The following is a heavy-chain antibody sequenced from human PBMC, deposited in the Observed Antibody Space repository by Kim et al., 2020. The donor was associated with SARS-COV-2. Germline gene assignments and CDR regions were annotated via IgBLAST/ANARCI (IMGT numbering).Heavy chain of an antibody. V-gene: IGHV4-34*01. D-gene: IGHD3-10*01. CDR2: INHSGST. CDR3: ARQTSITMVRGVIRYMDV. CDR1: GGSFSGYY. Sequence: SETLSLTCAVYGGSFSGYYWSWIRQPPGKGLEWIGEINHSGSTNYNPSLKSRVTISVDTSKNQFSLKLSSVTAADTAVYYCARQTSITMVRGVIRYMDVWGKGTTVTVSS. J-gene: IGHJ6*03.